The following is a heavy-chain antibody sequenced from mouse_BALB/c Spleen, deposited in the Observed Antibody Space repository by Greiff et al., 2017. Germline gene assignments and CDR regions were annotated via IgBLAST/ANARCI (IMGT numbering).Heavy chain of an antibody. CDR2: IYPGGGYT. Sequence: VQLQQSGAELVRPGTSVKISCKASGYTFTNYWLGWVKQRPGHGLEWIGDIYPGGGYTNYNEKFKGKATLTADTSSSTAYMQLSSLTSEDSAVYFGYYYGSSYYFDYWGQGTTLTVSS. CDR1: GYTFTNYW. CDR3: YYYGSSYYFDY. V-gene: IGHV1-63*02. J-gene: IGHJ2*01. D-gene: IGHD1-1*01.